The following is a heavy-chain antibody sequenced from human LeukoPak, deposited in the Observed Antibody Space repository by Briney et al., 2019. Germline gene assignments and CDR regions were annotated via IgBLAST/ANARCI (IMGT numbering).Heavy chain of an antibody. CDR2: ISSSSSYI. D-gene: IGHD3-16*01. V-gene: IGHV3-21*01. Sequence: GGSLRLSCAASEFSVGSNYMTWVRQAPGKGLEWVSSISSSSSYIYYADSVKGRFTISRDNAKNSLYLQMSSLRAEDTAVYYCARGAVGLGSLYSDYWGQGTLVTVSS. CDR3: ARGAVGLGSLYSDY. CDR1: EFSVGSNY. J-gene: IGHJ4*02.